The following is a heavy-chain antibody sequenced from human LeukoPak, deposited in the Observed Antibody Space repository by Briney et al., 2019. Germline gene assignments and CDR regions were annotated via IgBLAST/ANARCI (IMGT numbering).Heavy chain of an antibody. D-gene: IGHD3-10*01. J-gene: IGHJ4*02. V-gene: IGHV1-46*01. Sequence: ASVKVSCKASGYTFTSYYMHWVRQAPGQGLEWMGIINPSGGSTSYAQKFQGRVTMTRDTSTSTVYMELSSLRSEDTAVYYCARDAGTGYYYGSGSYYYWGQGTLVTVSS. CDR1: GYTFTSYY. CDR2: INPSGGST. CDR3: ARDAGTGYYYGSGSYYY.